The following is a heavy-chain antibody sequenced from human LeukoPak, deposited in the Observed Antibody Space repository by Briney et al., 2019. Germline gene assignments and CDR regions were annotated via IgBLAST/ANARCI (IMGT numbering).Heavy chain of an antibody. J-gene: IGHJ5*02. CDR1: GCSINSYY. V-gene: IGHV4-59*01. CDR3: ARARDDYINNWFDP. Sequence: SAETLSLTCIVSGCSINSYYWNWIRQPPGKGLEWIGYVFYSGNTNYNPSLKSRVTISVDASKSQLSLKLSSVTAADTAVYYCARARDDYINNWFDPWGQGTLVTVSS. CDR2: VFYSGNT. D-gene: IGHD5-24*01.